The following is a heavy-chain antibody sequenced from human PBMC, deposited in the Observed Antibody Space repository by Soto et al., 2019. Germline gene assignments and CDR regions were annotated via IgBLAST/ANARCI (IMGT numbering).Heavy chain of an antibody. CDR2: VYYSGST. J-gene: IGHJ4*02. D-gene: IGHD5-12*01. V-gene: IGHV4-39*01. CDR3: ARRWLPYYFDY. Sequence: SETLSLTCTVSGGSISSSSYYWGWIRQPPGKGLEWIGSVYYSGSTYYNPSLKSRVTISVDTSKNQFSLKLSSVTAADTAVYYCARRWLPYYFDYWGQGTLVTVSS. CDR1: GGSISSSSYY.